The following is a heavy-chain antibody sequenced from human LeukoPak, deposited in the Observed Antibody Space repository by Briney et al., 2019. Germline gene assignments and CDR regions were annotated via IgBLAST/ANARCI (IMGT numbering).Heavy chain of an antibody. CDR3: AKIPDYRWLHQNFDY. Sequence: PGRSLRLSCSASGFTFSSYAMSWVRQAPGKGLEWVSAISGSGGSTYYADSVKGRFIISRDNSESTLYLQMNSLRAEDTAVYYCAKIPDYRWLHQNFDYWGQGTLVTVSS. CDR2: ISGSGGST. D-gene: IGHD5-24*01. CDR1: GFTFSSYA. J-gene: IGHJ4*02. V-gene: IGHV3-23*01.